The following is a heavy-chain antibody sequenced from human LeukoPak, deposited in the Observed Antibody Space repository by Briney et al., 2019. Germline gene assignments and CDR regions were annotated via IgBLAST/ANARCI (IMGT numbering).Heavy chain of an antibody. D-gene: IGHD6-19*01. CDR1: GFTFSSYW. CDR3: ARDPSSGEVDY. V-gene: IGHV3-74*01. CDR2: INSDGSST. Sequence: GGSLRLSCAASGFTFSSYWMHWVRQAPGKGLVWVSRINSDGSSTSYADSVKGRFTISRDNAKNTLYLQMNSLRAEDAAVYYCARDPSSGEVDYWGQGTLVTVSS. J-gene: IGHJ4*02.